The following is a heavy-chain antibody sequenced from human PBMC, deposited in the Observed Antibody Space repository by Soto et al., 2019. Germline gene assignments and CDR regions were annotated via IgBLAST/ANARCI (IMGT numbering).Heavy chain of an antibody. CDR1: GGSFSGYY. V-gene: IGHV4-34*01. CDR2: INHSGST. D-gene: IGHD5-18*01. CDR3: ARGGYSYGYTPLDY. J-gene: IGHJ4*02. Sequence: PSETLSLTCAVYGGSFSGYYWSWIRQPPGKGLEWIGEINHSGSTNYNPSLKSRVTISVDTSKNQFSLKLSSVTAADTAVYYCARGGYSYGYTPLDYWGQGTLVTVSS.